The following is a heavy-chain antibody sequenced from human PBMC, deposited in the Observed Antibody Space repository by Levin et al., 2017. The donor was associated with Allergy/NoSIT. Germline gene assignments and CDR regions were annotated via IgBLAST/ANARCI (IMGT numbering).Heavy chain of an antibody. D-gene: IGHD2-2*01. CDR3: ANSGVRLLFDWFDP. CDR2: IIPIFGTA. V-gene: IGHV1-69*13. J-gene: IGHJ5*02. CDR1: GGTFSSYA. Sequence: SVKVSCKASGGTFSSYAISWVRQAPGQGLEWMGGIIPIFGTANYAQKFQGRVTITADESTSTAYMELSSLRSEDTAVYYCANSGVRLLFDWFDPWGQGTLVTVSS.